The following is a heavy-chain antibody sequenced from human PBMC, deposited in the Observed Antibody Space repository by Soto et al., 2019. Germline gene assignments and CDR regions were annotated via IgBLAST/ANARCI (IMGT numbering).Heavy chain of an antibody. Sequence: QVQLQESGPGLVKPSETLSLTCTVSGGAISTYFWSWIRQPPGKGLEWIGYISYNGGTNHNPSLKSRISMSLDTSKSQFSLDLNSVTAADTAVYYCASAGAARYFDNWGQGTLVTVSS. V-gene: IGHV4-59*01. J-gene: IGHJ4*02. CDR2: ISYNGGT. D-gene: IGHD6-6*01. CDR3: ASAGAARYFDN. CDR1: GGAISTYF.